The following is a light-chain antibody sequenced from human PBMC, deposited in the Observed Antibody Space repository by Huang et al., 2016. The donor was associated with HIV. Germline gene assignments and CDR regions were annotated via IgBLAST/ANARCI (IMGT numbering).Light chain of an antibody. V-gene: IGKV3-15*01. Sequence: EIVMTQSTATLSVSPGERATLSCRASHSVSSDLGWYQQKPGQAPRLLIYAASTGATGIPASFSGSGSGTEFTLTISSLQSEDFAVYYCQQYNNWPGTFGQGTKVEIK. CDR3: QQYNNWPGT. CDR1: HSVSSD. CDR2: AAS. J-gene: IGKJ1*01.